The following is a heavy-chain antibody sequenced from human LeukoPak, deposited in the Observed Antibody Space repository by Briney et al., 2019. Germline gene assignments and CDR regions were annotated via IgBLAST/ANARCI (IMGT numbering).Heavy chain of an antibody. CDR3: ARFPKGSSSSFDY. CDR2: INPSGGST. V-gene: IGHV1-46*01. D-gene: IGHD6-6*01. J-gene: IGHJ4*02. Sequence: ASVKVSCKASGYTFTSYYMHWVRQAPGQGLEWMGIINPSGGSTTYAQKFQDRVTMTRDTYTSTVYMELSRLRSEDTAVYYCARFPKGSSSSFDYCGQGTLVTVSS. CDR1: GYTFTSYY.